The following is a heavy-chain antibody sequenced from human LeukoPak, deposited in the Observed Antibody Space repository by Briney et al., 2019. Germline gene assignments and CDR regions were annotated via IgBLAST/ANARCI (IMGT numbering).Heavy chain of an antibody. Sequence: SETLSLTCAVSGGSISSSNWWSWVRPPPGKGLEWIGEIYDSGSTNYNPSLKSRVTISVDKSKNQFSLKLSSVTAADTAVYYCAVRPKSVAFDIWGQGTMVTVSS. CDR1: GGSISSSNW. J-gene: IGHJ3*02. V-gene: IGHV4-4*02. CDR3: AVRPKSVAFDI. CDR2: IYDSGST.